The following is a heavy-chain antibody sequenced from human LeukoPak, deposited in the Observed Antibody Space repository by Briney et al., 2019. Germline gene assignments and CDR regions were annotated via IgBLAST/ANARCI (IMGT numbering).Heavy chain of an antibody. CDR1: GGTFSSYA. J-gene: IGHJ3*02. D-gene: IGHD2-21*02. Sequence: SVKVSCKASGGTFSSYAISWVRQAPGQGLEWMGGIIPIFGTANYAQKFQGRVTITADESTSTAYMELSSLRSEDTAVYYCAREVAYCGGDCRDAFDIWGQGTMVTVSS. V-gene: IGHV1-69*13. CDR2: IIPIFGTA. CDR3: AREVAYCGGDCRDAFDI.